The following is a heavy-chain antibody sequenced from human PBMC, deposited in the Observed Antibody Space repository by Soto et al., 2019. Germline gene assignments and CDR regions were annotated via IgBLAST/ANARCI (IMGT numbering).Heavy chain of an antibody. CDR3: AKDETGIVGSNLGVRAFDI. V-gene: IGHV3-30*18. Sequence: QVQLVESGGGVVQPGRSLRLSCAASGFTFSSYGMHWVRQAPGKGLEWVAVISYDGSNKYYADSVKGRFTISRDNSRNLLCXQMNSLRAEDTAVYYCAKDETGIVGSNLGVRAFDIWGQGTMVTVSS. D-gene: IGHD1-26*01. J-gene: IGHJ3*02. CDR1: GFTFSSYG. CDR2: ISYDGSNK.